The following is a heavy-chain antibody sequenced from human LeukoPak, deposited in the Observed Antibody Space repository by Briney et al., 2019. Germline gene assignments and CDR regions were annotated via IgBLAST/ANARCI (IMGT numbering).Heavy chain of an antibody. J-gene: IGHJ5*02. Sequence: PSETLSLTCTVSGGSISNYYWNWIRQPPGKGLEWIGYIYYSGTTNYNPSLKSRVSMSVDTSKNQFSLKLSSVTAADTAVYYCARHSGGTYYVSLDPWGQGTLVTVSS. D-gene: IGHD1-26*01. CDR3: ARHSGGTYYVSLDP. CDR2: IYYSGTT. CDR1: GGSISNYY. V-gene: IGHV4-59*08.